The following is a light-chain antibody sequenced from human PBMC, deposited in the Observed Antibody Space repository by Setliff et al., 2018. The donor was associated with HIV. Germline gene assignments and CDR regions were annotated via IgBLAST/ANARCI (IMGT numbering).Light chain of an antibody. Sequence: QSALTQPASVSGSSGQSITISCSGTSSDVGGYNYVSWYQQHPGKAPKLMIYDVSKWPSGASNRFSGSKSGNTASLTISGLQAEDEADYYCSSFTTSSTVVFGTGTKVTVL. CDR2: DVS. J-gene: IGLJ1*01. CDR3: SSFTTSSTVV. V-gene: IGLV2-14*03. CDR1: SSDVGGYNY.